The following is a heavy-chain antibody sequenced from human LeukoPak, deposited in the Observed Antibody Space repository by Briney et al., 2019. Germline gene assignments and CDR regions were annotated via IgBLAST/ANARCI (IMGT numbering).Heavy chain of an antibody. CDR2: ISSSGSTI. CDR1: GFTFSDYY. V-gene: IGHV3-11*01. Sequence: GGSLRLSCAASGFTFSDYYMSWVRQAPGQGLEWVSYISSSGSTIYYADSVKGRFTISRDNAKNSLYLQMNSLRAEDTAVYYCARDSVDRAYGSGSYYNGRFFSWFDPWGQGTLVTVSS. D-gene: IGHD3-10*01. CDR3: ARDSVDRAYGSGSYYNGRFFSWFDP. J-gene: IGHJ5*02.